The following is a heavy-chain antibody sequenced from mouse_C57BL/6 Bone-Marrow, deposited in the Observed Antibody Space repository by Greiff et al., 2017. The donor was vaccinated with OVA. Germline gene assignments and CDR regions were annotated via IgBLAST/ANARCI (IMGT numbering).Heavy chain of an antibody. J-gene: IGHJ1*03. V-gene: IGHV1-63*01. CDR3: ARAPYDYGRSYWYVDV. D-gene: IGHD1-1*01. CDR2: IYPGGGYT. CDR1: GYTFTNYW. Sequence: QVQLQESGAELVRPGTSVKMSCKASGYTFTNYWIGWAKQRPGHGLEWIGDIYPGGGYTNYNEKFKGKATLTADKSSRTAYMQFSSLTSDDSAIYYCARAPYDYGRSYWYVDVGGTGTTVTVSA.